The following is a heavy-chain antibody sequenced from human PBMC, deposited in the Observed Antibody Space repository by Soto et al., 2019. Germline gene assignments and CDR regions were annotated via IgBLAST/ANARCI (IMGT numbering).Heavy chain of an antibody. Sequence: GGSLRLSCTASGFTFGDYAMSWVRQAPGKGLEWVGFIRSKAYGGTTEYAASVKGRFTISRDDSKSIAYLQMNSLKTEDTAVYYCTREGIQLWLGGDYWGQGTLVTVSS. V-gene: IGHV3-49*04. CDR3: TREGIQLWLGGDY. D-gene: IGHD5-18*01. J-gene: IGHJ4*02. CDR1: GFTFGDYA. CDR2: IRSKAYGGTT.